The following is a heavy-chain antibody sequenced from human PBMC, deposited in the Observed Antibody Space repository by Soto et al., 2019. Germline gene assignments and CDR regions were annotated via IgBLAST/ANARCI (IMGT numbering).Heavy chain of an antibody. D-gene: IGHD2-15*01. Sequence: PGGSLRLSCVASGFPFTTYGMHWVRQAPGKGLEWVAVIWANGINRYYADSVRGRFTISRDNSKNTLDLQMNSLRAEDTALYYCVRESGPFDAFDIWGQGTMVTVSS. J-gene: IGHJ3*02. V-gene: IGHV3-33*01. CDR2: IWANGINR. CDR1: GFPFTTYG. CDR3: VRESGPFDAFDI.